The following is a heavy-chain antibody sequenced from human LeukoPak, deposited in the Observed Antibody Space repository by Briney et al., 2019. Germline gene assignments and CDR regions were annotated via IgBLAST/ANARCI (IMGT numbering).Heavy chain of an antibody. D-gene: IGHD2-15*01. CDR3: ARDVSPYCSGGSCPNYYYYMDV. V-gene: IGHV3-64*01. CDR1: GFTFSSYA. CDR2: ISSNGGST. Sequence: GGSLRLSCAASGFTFSSYAMHWVRQAPGRGLEDVSAISSNGGSTYYANSVNGRFTISRDNSKNTLYLQMGSLRADAIAVYYCARDVSPYCSGGSCPNYYYYMDVWGKGTTVTVSS. J-gene: IGHJ6*03.